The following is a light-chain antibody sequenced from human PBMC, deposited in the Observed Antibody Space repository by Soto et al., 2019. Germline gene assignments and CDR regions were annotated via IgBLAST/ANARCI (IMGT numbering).Light chain of an antibody. CDR1: QSISRY. Sequence: MQTTQSPSALCQPVLHSLTVTCRASQSISRYLNWYQQKPGNAPKLLIYAASNLQSGVPSRFSGSGSGTDFNLTITSLQPEDFATYYCQQSYSTPLTFGGGTKV. CDR3: QQSYSTPLT. V-gene: IGKV1-39*01. CDR2: AAS. J-gene: IGKJ4*02.